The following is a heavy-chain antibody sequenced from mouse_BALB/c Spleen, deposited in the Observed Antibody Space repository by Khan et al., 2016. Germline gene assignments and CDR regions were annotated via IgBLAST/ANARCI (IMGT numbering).Heavy chain of an antibody. CDR1: GFSLTSYG. D-gene: IGHD1-3*01. J-gene: IGHJ2*01. CDR2: IWAGGST. CDR3: ARLEDI. Sequence: QVQLQESGPGLVAPSQSLSITCTVSGFSLTSYGVHWVRQLPGKGLEWLGVIWAGGSTNYNSALMSRLSISKDNSKSQVFLKMNSRQTDDTAMYYCARLEDIWGQGTTLTVSS. V-gene: IGHV2-9*02.